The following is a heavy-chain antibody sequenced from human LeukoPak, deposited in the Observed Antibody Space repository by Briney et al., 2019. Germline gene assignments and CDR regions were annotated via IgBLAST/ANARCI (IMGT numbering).Heavy chain of an antibody. CDR1: GGSISSNSYY. J-gene: IGHJ4*02. CDR2: IYYSGST. Sequence: SETLSLTCAVSGGSISSNSYYWGWIRQPPGKGLEWIGSIYYSGSTYYNPSLKSRVTISVDTSKNQFSLKLSSVTAADTAVYYCARTRYYYNSKSYGAPYYFDYWGQGTLVTVSS. CDR3: ARTRYYYNSKSYGAPYYFDY. D-gene: IGHD3-10*01. V-gene: IGHV4-39*01.